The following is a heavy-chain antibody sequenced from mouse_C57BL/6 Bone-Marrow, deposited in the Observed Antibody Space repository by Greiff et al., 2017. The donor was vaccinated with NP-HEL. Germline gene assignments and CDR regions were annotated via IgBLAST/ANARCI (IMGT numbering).Heavy chain of an antibody. CDR1: GFTFSSYA. V-gene: IGHV5-4*01. J-gene: IGHJ4*01. CDR3: ARSATRAMDY. Sequence: EVHLVESGGGLVKPGGSLKLSCAASGFTFSSYAMSWVRQTPEKRLEWVATISDGGSYTYYPDNVKGRFTISRDNAKNNLYLQMSHLKSEDTAMYYCARSATRAMDYWGQGTSVTVSS. D-gene: IGHD1-2*01. CDR2: ISDGGSYT.